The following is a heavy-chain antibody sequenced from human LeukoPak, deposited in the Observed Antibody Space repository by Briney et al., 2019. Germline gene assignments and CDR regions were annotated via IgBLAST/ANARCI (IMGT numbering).Heavy chain of an antibody. V-gene: IGHV1-46*01. D-gene: IGHD2-15*01. CDR3: ARDLGYCSGGSCYQTTYFDY. J-gene: IGHJ4*02. Sequence: ASVKVSCKASGYTFTSYYMHWVRQAPGQGLEWMGIINPSGGSTSYAQKFQGGVTMTRDTSTSTVYMELSSLRSEDTAVHYCARDLGYCSGGSCYQTTYFDYWGQGTLVTVSS. CDR1: GYTFTSYY. CDR2: INPSGGST.